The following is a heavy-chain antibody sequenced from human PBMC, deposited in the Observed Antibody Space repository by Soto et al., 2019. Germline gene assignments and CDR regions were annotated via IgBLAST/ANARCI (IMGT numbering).Heavy chain of an antibody. CDR3: ARAGSIAAMNWFDP. CDR1: GGSISSGDYY. CDR2: IYYSGST. V-gene: IGHV4-30-4*01. D-gene: IGHD6-6*01. J-gene: IGHJ5*02. Sequence: SETLSLTCTVSGGSISSGDYYWSWIRQPPGKGLEWIGYIYYSGSTYYNPSLKSRVIISVDTSKNQFSLKLSSVTAADTAVYYCARAGSIAAMNWFDPWGQGTLVTV.